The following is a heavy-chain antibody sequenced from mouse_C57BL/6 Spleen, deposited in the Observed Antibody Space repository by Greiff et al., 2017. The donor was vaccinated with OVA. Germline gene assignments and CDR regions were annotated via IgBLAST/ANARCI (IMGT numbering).Heavy chain of an antibody. CDR3: ARGGDLLWLRRDAMDY. V-gene: IGHV1-72*01. CDR1: GYTFTSYW. J-gene: IGHJ4*01. Sequence: QVQLQQPGAELVKPGASVKLSCKASGYTFTSYWMHWVKQRPGRGLEWIGRIDPNSGGTKYNEKFKSKATLTVDKPSSTAYMQLSSLTSEDSAVYYCARGGDLLWLRRDAMDYWGQGTSVTVSS. D-gene: IGHD2-2*01. CDR2: IDPNSGGT.